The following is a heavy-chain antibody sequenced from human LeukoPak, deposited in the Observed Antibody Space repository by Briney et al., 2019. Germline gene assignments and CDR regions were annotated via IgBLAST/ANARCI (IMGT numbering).Heavy chain of an antibody. J-gene: IGHJ4*02. V-gene: IGHV3-21*01. Sequence: GGSLRLSCAASGFAFSSYSMNWVRQAPGKGLEWVSSISSSSSYIYYADSVEGRFTISRDNAKNSLYLQMNSLRAKDTAVYYCARVHSSGWYRDWGQGTLVTVSS. D-gene: IGHD6-19*01. CDR1: GFAFSSYS. CDR2: ISSSSSYI. CDR3: ARVHSSGWYRD.